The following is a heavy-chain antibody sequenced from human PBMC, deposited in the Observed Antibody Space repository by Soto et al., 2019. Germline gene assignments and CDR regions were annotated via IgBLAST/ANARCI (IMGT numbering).Heavy chain of an antibody. CDR3: ARDPPGQWLVSHFDY. CDR1: GFTFSDYY. Sequence: GGSLRLSCAASGFTFSDYYMSWIRQAPGKGLEWVSYISSSGSTIYYADSVKGRFTISRDNAKNSLYLQMNSLRAEDTAVYYCARDPPGQWLVSHFDYWGQGTLVTVSS. J-gene: IGHJ4*02. D-gene: IGHD6-19*01. CDR2: ISSSGSTI. V-gene: IGHV3-11*01.